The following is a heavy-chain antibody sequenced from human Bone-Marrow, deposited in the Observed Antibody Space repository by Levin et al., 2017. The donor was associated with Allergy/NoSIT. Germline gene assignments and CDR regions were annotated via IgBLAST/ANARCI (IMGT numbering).Heavy chain of an antibody. V-gene: IGHV3-23*01. CDR2: ISGSGGST. CDR3: AKGTYYYDSSGYVSD. CDR1: GFTFSSYA. Sequence: LSLTCAASGFTFSSYAMSWVRQAPGKGLEWVSAISGSGGSTYYADSVKGRFTISRDNSKNTLYLQMNSLRAEDTAVYYCAKGTYYYDSSGYVSDWGQGTLVTVSS. D-gene: IGHD3-22*01. J-gene: IGHJ4*02.